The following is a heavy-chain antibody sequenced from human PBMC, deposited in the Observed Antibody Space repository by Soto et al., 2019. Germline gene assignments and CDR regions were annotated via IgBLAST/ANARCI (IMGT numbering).Heavy chain of an antibody. V-gene: IGHV1-18*01. CDR1: GYTFATYG. J-gene: IGHJ4*02. Sequence: QVQLVQSGSEVKKPGASVKVSCKASGYTFATYGITWVRQAPGQGLEWVAWISVHTGDTKYAQKLQGRVTLTTDTFTTTACMELRGLTSDDTAIYYCARARAEYSSSFSYYFDSWGQGTLVTVSS. D-gene: IGHD6-6*01. CDR2: ISVHTGDT. CDR3: ARARAEYSSSFSYYFDS.